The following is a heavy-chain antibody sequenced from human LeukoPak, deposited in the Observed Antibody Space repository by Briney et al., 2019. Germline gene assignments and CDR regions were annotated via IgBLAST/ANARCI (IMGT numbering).Heavy chain of an antibody. D-gene: IGHD5-24*01. Sequence: SETLSLTCTVSGGSISSYYWSWIRQPPGKGLEWIGYIYYSGSTNYNPSLKSRVTISVDTSKNQFSLKLSSVTAADTAVYYCASRALEMATIDYWGQGTLVTVSS. CDR1: GGSISSYY. CDR2: IYYSGST. CDR3: ASRALEMATIDY. V-gene: IGHV4-59*01. J-gene: IGHJ4*02.